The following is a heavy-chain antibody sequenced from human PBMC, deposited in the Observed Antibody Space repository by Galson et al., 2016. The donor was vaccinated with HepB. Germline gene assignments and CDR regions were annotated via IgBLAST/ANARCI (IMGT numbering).Heavy chain of an antibody. CDR3: AKEPHDYFMAKYGMDV. CDR1: GFTFSSYA. D-gene: IGHD5-12*01. J-gene: IGHJ6*02. V-gene: IGHV3-23*01. CDR2: ISRSGGST. Sequence: SLRLSCAASGFTFSSYAMSWVRQAPGKGLEWVSGISRSGGSTYYAHSVQGRFTISRDTSKNTVYLQLTSLRAEDTAVYYCAKEPHDYFMAKYGMDVWGQGTTVSVSS.